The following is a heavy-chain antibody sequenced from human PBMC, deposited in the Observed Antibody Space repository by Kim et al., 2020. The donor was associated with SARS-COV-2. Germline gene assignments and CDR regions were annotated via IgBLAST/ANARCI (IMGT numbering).Heavy chain of an antibody. J-gene: IGHJ4*02. D-gene: IGHD6-6*01. Sequence: PSLKSRVTISVDKSKNQFSLKLSSVTAADTAVYYCARGGGESAARLYFDYWGQGTLVTVSS. CDR3: ARGGGESAARLYFDY. V-gene: IGHV4-4*02.